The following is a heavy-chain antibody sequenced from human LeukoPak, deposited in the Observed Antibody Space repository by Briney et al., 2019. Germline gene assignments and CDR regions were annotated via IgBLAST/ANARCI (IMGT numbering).Heavy chain of an antibody. CDR3: ARRYCNSYFDY. V-gene: IGHV4-38-2*01. Sequence: WETLSLTCAVSGYSISSGYYWGWIRQPPGKGLEWIGNVYQSGITYYNASLKSRVTISVDMSKNQFSPKLNSVTAADTAVYYCARRYCNSYFDYWGQGTLVTVSS. CDR2: VYQSGIT. D-gene: IGHD4-11*01. J-gene: IGHJ4*02. CDR1: GYSISSGYY.